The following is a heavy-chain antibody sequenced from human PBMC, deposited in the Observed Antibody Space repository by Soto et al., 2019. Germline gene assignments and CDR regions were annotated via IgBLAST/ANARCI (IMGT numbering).Heavy chain of an antibody. D-gene: IGHD1-1*01. CDR1: GASIRGFY. CDR3: VRDGTKTVRDWFDP. Sequence: PSETLSLTCTFSGASIRGFYWSWIRKSAGKGLEWIGRIYATGTTDHNPSLKSRVMMSVDTSKKQFSLKLRSVTAADTDVYDCVRDGTKTVRDWFDPWGQGISVTVSS. CDR2: IYATGTT. J-gene: IGHJ5*02. V-gene: IGHV4-4*07.